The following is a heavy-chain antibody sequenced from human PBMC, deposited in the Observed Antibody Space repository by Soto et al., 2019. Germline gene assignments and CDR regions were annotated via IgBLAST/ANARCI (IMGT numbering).Heavy chain of an antibody. CDR1: GFTFTSSA. D-gene: IGHD3-22*01. J-gene: IGHJ4*02. CDR3: AAAFDYYDSSGPAGYFDY. CDR2: IVVGSGNT. V-gene: IGHV1-58*01. Sequence: SVKVSCKASGFTFTSSAVQWVRQARGQRLEWIGWIVVGSGNTNYAQKFQERVTITRDMSTSTAYMELSSLRSEDTAVYYCAAAFDYYDSSGPAGYFDYWGQGTLVTVSS.